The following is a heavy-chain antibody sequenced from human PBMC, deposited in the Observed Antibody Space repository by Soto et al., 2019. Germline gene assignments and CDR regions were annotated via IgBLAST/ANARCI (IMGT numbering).Heavy chain of an antibody. Sequence: ETLSLTCSVSGGSISSSSYFWGWIRQPPGKGLEWIGSIYYSGSTYYNPSLKSRVTVSVDTSKNQFSLKLSSVTAADTAVYYCARHPSDFWFDPWGQGTLVTVPQ. CDR3: ARHPSDFWFDP. J-gene: IGHJ5*02. D-gene: IGHD2-21*02. CDR1: GGSISSSSYF. CDR2: IYYSGST. V-gene: IGHV4-39*01.